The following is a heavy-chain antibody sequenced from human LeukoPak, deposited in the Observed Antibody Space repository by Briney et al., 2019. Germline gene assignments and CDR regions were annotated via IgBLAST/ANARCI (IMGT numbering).Heavy chain of an antibody. CDR1: GGSISSYY. D-gene: IGHD3-22*01. Sequence: SETLSLTCTVSGGSISSYYWSWIRQPPGKGLEWIGYIYYSGSTNYNPSLKSRVTISVDTSKNQFSLKLSPVTAADTAVYYCARLVVVPRQDYYYGMDVWGQGTTVTVSS. J-gene: IGHJ6*02. CDR2: IYYSGST. V-gene: IGHV4-59*01. CDR3: ARLVVVPRQDYYYGMDV.